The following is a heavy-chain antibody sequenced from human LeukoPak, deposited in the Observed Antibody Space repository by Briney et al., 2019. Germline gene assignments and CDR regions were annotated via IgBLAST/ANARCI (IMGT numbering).Heavy chain of an antibody. V-gene: IGHV4-34*01. J-gene: IGHJ5*02. D-gene: IGHD2-2*01. Sequence: SETLSLTCAVYGGSFSGYYWSWLRQPPGKGLEWIGEINHSGSTNYNPSLKSRVTISVDTSKNQFSLKLSSVTAADTAVYYCARRGGYCSSTSCLRPNWFDPWGQGTLVTVSS. CDR1: GGSFSGYY. CDR2: INHSGST. CDR3: ARRGGYCSSTSCLRPNWFDP.